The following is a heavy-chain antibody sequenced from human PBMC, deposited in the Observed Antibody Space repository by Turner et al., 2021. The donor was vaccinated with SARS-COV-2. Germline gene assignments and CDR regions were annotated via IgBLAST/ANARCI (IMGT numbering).Heavy chain of an antibody. CDR2: ISSDGSNK. Sequence: QVQLEESGGGVVQPGRSLSIYGAANGITFSSYGMHWVRQAPGKGLEWMSVISSDGSNKYYADSVKGRFTISRYNSKNTLYLQMSSLRAEDTAVYYCAKCGYQYYHYYYMDVWGKGTTVTVSS. D-gene: IGHD6-25*01. V-gene: IGHV3-30*18. J-gene: IGHJ6*03. CDR1: GITFSSYG. CDR3: AKCGYQYYHYYYMDV.